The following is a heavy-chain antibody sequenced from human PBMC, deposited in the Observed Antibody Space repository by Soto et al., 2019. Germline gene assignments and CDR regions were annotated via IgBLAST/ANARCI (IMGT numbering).Heavy chain of an antibody. D-gene: IGHD1-26*01. CDR3: ARGKRSYRHFDY. CDR2: INHSGST. Sequence: SETLSLTCAVYGGSFSGYYWSWIRQPPGKGLEWIGEINHSGSTNYNPSLKGRVTISVDTSKNQFSLKLSSVTAADTAVYYCARGKRSYRHFDYWGQGTLVTVSS. CDR1: GGSFSGYY. J-gene: IGHJ4*02. V-gene: IGHV4-34*01.